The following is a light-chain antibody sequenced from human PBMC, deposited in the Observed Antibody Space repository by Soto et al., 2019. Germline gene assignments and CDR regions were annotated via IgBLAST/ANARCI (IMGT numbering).Light chain of an antibody. J-gene: IGKJ1*01. CDR2: DAS. CDR3: QQFNSSPLT. Sequence: AIQLTQSPSSLSASVGDRVAVTCRASRDIRSALAWYQQRPGKPPKLLIYDASTLESGVPARFSGSGSGSDFTLSISSLQPEDFATYYCQQFNSSPLTFDQGTRVEI. V-gene: IGKV1-13*02. CDR1: RDIRSA.